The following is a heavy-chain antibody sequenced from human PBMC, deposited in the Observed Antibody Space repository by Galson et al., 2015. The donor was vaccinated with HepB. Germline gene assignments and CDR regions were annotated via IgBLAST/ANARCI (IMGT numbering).Heavy chain of an antibody. J-gene: IGHJ1*01. CDR3: AKEALAYCGGDCYWAEYFQH. V-gene: IGHV3-23*01. CDR2: IDGRSGNI. Sequence: SLRLSCAASGFAFSNYAMKWVRQAPGKGLEWISVIDGRSGNIHYADSVKGRFTVSRDNPQNTLYLQMNSLRAEDTAVYYCAKEALAYCGGDCYWAEYFQHWGQGTLVTVSS. CDR1: GFAFSNYA. D-gene: IGHD2-21*02.